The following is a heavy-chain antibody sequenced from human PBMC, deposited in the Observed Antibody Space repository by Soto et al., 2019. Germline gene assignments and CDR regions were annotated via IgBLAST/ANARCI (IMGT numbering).Heavy chain of an antibody. D-gene: IGHD1-1*01. CDR2: ISSSSSYI. J-gene: IGHJ6*02. CDR3: ARDPAYNWNDPNLVPYYYYYGMDV. Sequence: PGGSLRLSCAASGFTFSSYSMNWVRQAPGKGLEWVSSISSSSSYIYYADSVKGRFTISRDNAKNSLYLQMNSLRAEDTAVYYCARDPAYNWNDPNLVPYYYYYGMDVWGQGTTVTVSS. CDR1: GFTFSSYS. V-gene: IGHV3-21*01.